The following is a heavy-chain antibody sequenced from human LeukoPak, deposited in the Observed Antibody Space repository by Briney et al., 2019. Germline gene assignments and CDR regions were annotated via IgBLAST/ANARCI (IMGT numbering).Heavy chain of an antibody. CDR1: GYSISSGYY. J-gene: IGHJ4*02. D-gene: IGHD6-19*01. CDR2: SGST. CDR3: ARGAVPGQWLAPWGFDY. V-gene: IGHV4-38-2*02. Sequence: SETLSHTCTVSGYSISSGYYWGWIRQPPGKGLEWIGSGSTYYNPSLKSRVTISVDTSKNQFSLKLSSVTAADTAVYYCARGAVPGQWLAPWGFDYWGQGTLVTVSS.